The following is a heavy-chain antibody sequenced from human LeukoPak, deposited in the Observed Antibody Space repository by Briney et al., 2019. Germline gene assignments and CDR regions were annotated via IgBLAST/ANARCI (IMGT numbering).Heavy chain of an antibody. Sequence: GGSLRLSCAASGFTFSSYGMHWVRQAPGKGLEWVAVIWYDGSNKYYADSVKGRFTISRDNSKNTLYLQMNSLRAEDTAVYYCARDLVGNYYDSSGYDYWGQGTLVTVSS. CDR1: GFTFSSYG. V-gene: IGHV3-33*01. CDR3: ARDLVGNYYDSSGYDY. CDR2: IWYDGSNK. D-gene: IGHD3-22*01. J-gene: IGHJ4*02.